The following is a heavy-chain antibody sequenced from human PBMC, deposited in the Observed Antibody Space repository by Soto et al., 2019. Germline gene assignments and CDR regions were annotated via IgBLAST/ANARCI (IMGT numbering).Heavy chain of an antibody. J-gene: IGHJ4*02. Sequence: TSETLSLTCTVSGGSISSSSYYWGWIRQPPGKGLEWIGSIYYSGSTYYNPSLKGRVTISVDTSKNQFSLKLSSVTAADTAVYYCARLGIQLWLRDFDYWGQGTLVTVSS. CDR1: GGSISSSSYY. CDR2: IYYSGST. D-gene: IGHD5-18*01. V-gene: IGHV4-39*01. CDR3: ARLGIQLWLRDFDY.